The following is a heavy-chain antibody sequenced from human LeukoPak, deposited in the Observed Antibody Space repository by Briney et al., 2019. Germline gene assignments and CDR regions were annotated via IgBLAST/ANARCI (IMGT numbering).Heavy chain of an antibody. D-gene: IGHD3-3*01. CDR2: IYHSGST. CDR3: ARGRFLEWLSYYFDY. V-gene: IGHV4-38-2*02. CDR1: GYSISSGYY. J-gene: IGHJ4*02. Sequence: SETLSLTCTVSGYSISSGYYWGWIRQPPGKGLEWIGSIYHSGSTYYNPSLKSRVTISVDTSKNQFSLKLSSVTAADTAVYYCARGRFLEWLSYYFDYWGQGTLVTVSS.